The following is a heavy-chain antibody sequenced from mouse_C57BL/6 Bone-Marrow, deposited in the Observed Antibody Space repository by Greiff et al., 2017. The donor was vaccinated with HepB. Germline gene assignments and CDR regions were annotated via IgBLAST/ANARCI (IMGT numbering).Heavy chain of an antibody. V-gene: IGHV1-62-2*01. J-gene: IGHJ4*01. Sequence: QVQLKESGAELVKPGASVKLSCKASGYTFTEYTIHWVKQRSGQGLEWIGWFYPGSGSIKYNEKFKDKATMTADKSSSTIYMELSRLTSEDSAGYFCARHERHPELGPYAMDYWGQGTSVTVSS. CDR3: ARHERHPELGPYAMDY. D-gene: IGHD4-1*01. CDR1: GYTFTEYT. CDR2: FYPGSGSI.